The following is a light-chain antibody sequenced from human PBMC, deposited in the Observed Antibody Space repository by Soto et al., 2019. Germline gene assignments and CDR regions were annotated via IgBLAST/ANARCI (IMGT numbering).Light chain of an antibody. CDR1: QSVSSSY. Sequence: EIVLTQSPGTLSLSPGERATLSCRASQSVSSSYLAWYQQKPGQAPRLLIYGASSRATDIPDRFSGSGSGKDFTLTISRLAPEDFAVYYCQQYGSSPYTFGQGTKLEIK. CDR3: QQYGSSPYT. J-gene: IGKJ2*01. CDR2: GAS. V-gene: IGKV3-20*01.